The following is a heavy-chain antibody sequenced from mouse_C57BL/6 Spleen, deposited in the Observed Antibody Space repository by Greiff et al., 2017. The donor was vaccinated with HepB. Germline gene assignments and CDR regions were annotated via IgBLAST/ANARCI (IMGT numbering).Heavy chain of an antibody. J-gene: IGHJ2*01. Sequence: EVKLQQSGAELVRPGASVKLSCTASGFNIKDDYMHWVKQRPEQGLEWIGWIDPENGDTEYASKFQGKATITADTSSNTAYLQLSSLTSEDTAVYYCTTDYSFDYWGQGTTLTVSS. V-gene: IGHV14-4*01. CDR2: IDPENGDT. CDR1: GFNIKDDY. CDR3: TTDYSFDY. D-gene: IGHD2-4*01.